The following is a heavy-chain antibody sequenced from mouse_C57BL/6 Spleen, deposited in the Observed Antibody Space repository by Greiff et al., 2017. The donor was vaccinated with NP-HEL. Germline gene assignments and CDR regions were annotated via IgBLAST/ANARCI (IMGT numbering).Heavy chain of an antibody. V-gene: IGHV1-62-2*01. D-gene: IGHD2-4*01. CDR1: GYTFTEYT. Sequence: VQLVESGAELVKPGASVKLSCKASGYTFTEYTIHWVKQRSGQGLEWIGWFYPGSGSIKYNEKFKDKATLTADKSSSTVYMELSRLTSEDSAVYFCAIHEEGYYDYGYAMDYWGQGTSVTVSS. CDR3: AIHEEGYYDYGYAMDY. J-gene: IGHJ4*01. CDR2: FYPGSGSI.